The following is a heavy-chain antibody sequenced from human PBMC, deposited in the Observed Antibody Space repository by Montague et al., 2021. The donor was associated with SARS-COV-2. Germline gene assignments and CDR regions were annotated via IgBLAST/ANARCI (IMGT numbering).Heavy chain of an antibody. CDR2: IRWDRGDR. CDR1: GFIVGDYA. J-gene: IGHJ4*02. D-gene: IGHD5-12*01. Sequence: SRRLSFSASGFIVGDYAMHWVRQRPGKGLEWVSSIRWDRGDRSYAASVKGRFSISRDDAKNSLYLQMDSLRPEDTALYYCGKASASNARWMQSPIDYWGQGTPVIVSS. CDR3: GKASASNARWMQSPIDY. V-gene: IGHV3-9*01.